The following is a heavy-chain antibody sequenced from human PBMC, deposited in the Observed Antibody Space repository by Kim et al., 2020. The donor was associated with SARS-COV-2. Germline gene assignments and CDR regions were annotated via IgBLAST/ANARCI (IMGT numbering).Heavy chain of an antibody. V-gene: IGHV1-2*02. CDR2: INPNSGGT. CDR3: ARAPTGYYYDSSGYYHDAFDI. J-gene: IGHJ3*02. D-gene: IGHD3-22*01. CDR1: GYTFTGYY. Sequence: ASVKVSCKASGYTFTGYYMHWVRQAPGQGLEWMGWINPNSGGTNYAQKFQGRVTMTRDTSISTAYMELSRLRSDDTAVYYCARAPTGYYYDSSGYYHDAFDIWGQGTMVTVSS.